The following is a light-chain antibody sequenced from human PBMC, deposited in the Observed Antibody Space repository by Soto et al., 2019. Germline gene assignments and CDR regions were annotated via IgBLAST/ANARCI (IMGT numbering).Light chain of an antibody. CDR3: QQYNNWPPAT. V-gene: IGKV3-15*01. CDR1: QSVTNN. Sequence: EIVLTQSPATLSVSPGERATLSCRASQSVTNNLAWYQQKPGQAPRLLMYGASTRATGVPARFSGSGSGTEFTLTISSLESEDFAVYYCQQYNNWPPATFGQGTMVEI. J-gene: IGKJ1*01. CDR2: GAS.